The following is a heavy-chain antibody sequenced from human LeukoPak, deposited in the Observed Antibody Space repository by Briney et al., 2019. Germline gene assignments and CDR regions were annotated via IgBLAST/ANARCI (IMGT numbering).Heavy chain of an antibody. CDR3: AKDYPSNFMIRGAFDI. Sequence: GGSLRLSCAVSGFTVSGNYMSWVRQAPGKGLEWVSLIYSGGTTYYADSVKGRFTISRDNSKNTLYLQMNSLRAEDTAVYYCAKDYPSNFMIRGAFDIWGQGTMVTVSS. V-gene: IGHV3-53*01. CDR2: IYSGGTT. CDR1: GFTVSGNY. J-gene: IGHJ3*02. D-gene: IGHD3-10*01.